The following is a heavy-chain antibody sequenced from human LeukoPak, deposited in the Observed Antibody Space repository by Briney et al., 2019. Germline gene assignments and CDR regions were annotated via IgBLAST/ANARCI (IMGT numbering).Heavy chain of an antibody. J-gene: IGHJ4*02. CDR3: AKDRANWAIDD. CDR2: ITTDGSGT. V-gene: IGHV3-74*01. D-gene: IGHD2-2*02. Sequence: GGSLRLSCAASGFTFSSYWMHWVRQAPGKGLVWVSRITTDGSGTNYADSVKGRFTMSKDDARKSLYLQMSSLRVEDTALYYCAKDRANWAIDDWGQGTQVTVSS. CDR1: GFTFSSYW.